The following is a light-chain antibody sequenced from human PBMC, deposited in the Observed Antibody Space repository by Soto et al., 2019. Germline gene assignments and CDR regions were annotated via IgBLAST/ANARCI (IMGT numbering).Light chain of an antibody. V-gene: IGLV2-14*01. J-gene: IGLJ2*01. Sequence: QSVLTQPDSVSGSPGQSITISCTGTNSDVGTYNYVSWFQQHPGKAPKLIIYEVSSPPSGVSNRFSASKSGNTASLTISGLQAEYEADYYCSSYSSPSTAVFGGGTELTFL. CDR2: EVS. CDR1: NSDVGTYNY. CDR3: SSYSSPSTAV.